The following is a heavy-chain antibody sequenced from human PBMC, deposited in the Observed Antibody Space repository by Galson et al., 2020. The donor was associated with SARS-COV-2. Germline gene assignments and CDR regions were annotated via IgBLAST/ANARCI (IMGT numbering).Heavy chain of an antibody. J-gene: IGHJ4*02. CDR2: ISGSGGST. V-gene: IGHV3-23*01. D-gene: IGHD1-26*01. CDR1: GFTFSSYA. CDR3: AKYMWELLPQYYFDY. Sequence: GESLKISCAASGFTFSSYAMSWVRQAPGKGLEWVSAISGSGGSTYYADSVKGRFTISRDNSKNTLYLQMNSLRAEDTAVYYCAKYMWELLPQYYFDYWGQGTLVTVSS.